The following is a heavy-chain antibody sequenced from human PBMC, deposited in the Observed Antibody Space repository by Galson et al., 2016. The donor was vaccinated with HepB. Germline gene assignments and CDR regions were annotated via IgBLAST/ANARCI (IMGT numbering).Heavy chain of an antibody. V-gene: IGHV6-1*01. CDR3: ARAEYTTGWGDAFDI. Sequence: CAISGDSVASNSATWNWIRQSPSRGLEWLGRAYYRSKWYIDYAISVKSRITINPDTSKNQNSLQLNSMTPEDTAVYYCARAEYTTGWGDAFDIWGQGTQVTVSS. D-gene: IGHD6-19*01. CDR2: AYYRSKWYI. J-gene: IGHJ3*02. CDR1: GDSVASNSAT.